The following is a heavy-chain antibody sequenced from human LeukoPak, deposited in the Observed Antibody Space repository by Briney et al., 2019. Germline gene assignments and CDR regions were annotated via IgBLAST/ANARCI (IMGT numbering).Heavy chain of an antibody. Sequence: GGSLRLSCAASGFTFSSYEMNWVRQAPGKGLEWVSYISSSGSTIYYADSVKGRFTISRDNAKNSLYLQMNSLRAEDTAVYYCARLKRGYSYGDRRPVPSPLDYWRQGTLVTVSS. CDR2: ISSSGSTI. CDR3: ARLKRGYSYGDRRPVPSPLDY. V-gene: IGHV3-48*03. CDR1: GFTFSSYE. D-gene: IGHD5-18*01. J-gene: IGHJ4*02.